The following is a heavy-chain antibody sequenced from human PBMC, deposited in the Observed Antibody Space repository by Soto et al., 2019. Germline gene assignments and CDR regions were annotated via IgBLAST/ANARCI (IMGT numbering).Heavy chain of an antibody. Sequence: QVQLVESGGGVVEPGRSLRLSCAASGFPFRNYGMHWVRQAPGKGLEWMAVISFDGHDQDYADSVKGRFTISRDNSKSTLYLQMNSLRAEDTAVYYCASQLWLAPVWGQGTVVTVSS. CDR2: ISFDGHDQ. J-gene: IGHJ4*02. V-gene: IGHV3-30*03. CDR1: GFPFRNYG. D-gene: IGHD6-19*01. CDR3: ASQLWLAPV.